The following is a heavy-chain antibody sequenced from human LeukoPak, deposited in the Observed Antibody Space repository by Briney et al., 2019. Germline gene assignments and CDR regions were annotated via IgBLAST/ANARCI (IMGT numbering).Heavy chain of an antibody. D-gene: IGHD5-18*01. Sequence: GGSLRLSCAASGFTVSSNYMSWVRQAPGKGLVWVSRIYSDGSITTYTDSVKGRFTISRDNARNTLYLHMNSLRVEDTAVYYCARAPPSNGYAYHFDIWGQGTMVTVSS. CDR2: IYSDGSIT. CDR1: GFTVSSNY. J-gene: IGHJ3*02. CDR3: ARAPPSNGYAYHFDI. V-gene: IGHV3-74*03.